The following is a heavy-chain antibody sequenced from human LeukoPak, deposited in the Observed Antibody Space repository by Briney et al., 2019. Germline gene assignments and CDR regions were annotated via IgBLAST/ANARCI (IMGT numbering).Heavy chain of an antibody. CDR3: ASLGDWSAAY. D-gene: IGHD3-9*01. CDR2: ISYDGSNK. J-gene: IGHJ4*02. V-gene: IGHV3-30*04. CDR1: GFTFSSYA. Sequence: GRSLRLSCAAFGFTFSSYAMHWVRQAPGKGLEWVAVISYDGSNKYYADSVKGRFTISRDNSKNTLYLQMNSLRAEDTAVYYCASLGDWSAAYWGQGTLVTVSA.